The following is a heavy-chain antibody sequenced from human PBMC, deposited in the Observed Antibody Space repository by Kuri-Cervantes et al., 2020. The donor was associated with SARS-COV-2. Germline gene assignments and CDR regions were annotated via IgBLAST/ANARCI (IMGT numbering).Heavy chain of an antibody. Sequence: SVKVSCKASGYTFTYRYLHWVRQAPGQALECMGWITPFNGNTNYAQKFQDRVTVTRDRSMSTAYMELSSLRSEDTAMYYCARAVAGTGAFDIWGQGTMVTVSS. CDR2: ITPFNGNT. J-gene: IGHJ3*02. V-gene: IGHV1-45*02. D-gene: IGHD6-19*01. CDR3: ARAVAGTGAFDI. CDR1: GYTFTYRY.